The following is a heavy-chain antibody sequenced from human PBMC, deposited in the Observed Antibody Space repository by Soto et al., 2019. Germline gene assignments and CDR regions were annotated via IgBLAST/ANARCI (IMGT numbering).Heavy chain of an antibody. V-gene: IGHV3-30*18. D-gene: IGHD6-13*01. CDR1: GFTFSDYY. J-gene: IGHJ4*02. CDR2: ISHDGSDK. Sequence: GGSLRLSCAASGFTFSDYYMHWVRQAPGKGLEWVAVISHDGSDKYYADSMKGRFIISRDNSENTLFLNMNSLKPEDTAVYYCAKENQHLVHDYWCQGTLVTVSS. CDR3: AKENQHLVHDY.